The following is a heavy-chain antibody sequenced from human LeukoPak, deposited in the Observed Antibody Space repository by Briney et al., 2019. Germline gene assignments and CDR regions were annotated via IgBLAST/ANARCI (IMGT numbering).Heavy chain of an antibody. J-gene: IGHJ4*02. CDR3: ARVPRGSGWNFDY. Sequence: RASVKVSCKASGYTFTSYYMHWVRQAPGQGLEWMGWISAYNGNTNYAQKLQGRVTMTTDTSTSTAYMELRSLRSDDTAVYYCARVPRGSGWNFDYWGQGTLVTVSS. CDR1: GYTFTSYY. D-gene: IGHD6-19*01. V-gene: IGHV1-18*04. CDR2: ISAYNGNT.